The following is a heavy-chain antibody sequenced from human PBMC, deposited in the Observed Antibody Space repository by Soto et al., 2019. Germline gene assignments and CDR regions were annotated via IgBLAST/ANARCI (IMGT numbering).Heavy chain of an antibody. J-gene: IGHJ6*02. CDR3: TADLYYDSSGYAYGMDV. CDR1: GLTFSNAW. D-gene: IGHD3-22*01. CDR2: IKSKADGGTT. Sequence: LRLSCAASGLTFSNAWMSWVRQAPGKGLEWVGRIKSKADGGTTAYAAPVKGRFTISRDDSKTTLYLQMNSLNTEDTAVYYCTADLYYDSSGYAYGMDVWGQGTTVTVSS. V-gene: IGHV3-15*01.